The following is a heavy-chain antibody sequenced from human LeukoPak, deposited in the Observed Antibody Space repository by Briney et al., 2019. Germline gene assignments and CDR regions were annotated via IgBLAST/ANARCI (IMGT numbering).Heavy chain of an antibody. J-gene: IGHJ6*03. CDR1: GFTFDDYG. CDR2: INWNGGST. D-gene: IGHD2-15*01. V-gene: IGHV3-20*04. CDR3: AREEVGYYYYYMDV. Sequence: GGSLRLSCAASGFTFDDYGMSWVRQAPGKGLGWVSGINWNGGSTGYADSVKGRFTISRDNAKNSLYLQMNSLRAEDTALYYCAREEVGYYYYYMDVWGKGTTVTVSS.